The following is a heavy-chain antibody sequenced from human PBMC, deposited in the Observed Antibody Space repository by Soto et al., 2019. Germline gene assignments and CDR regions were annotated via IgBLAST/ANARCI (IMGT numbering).Heavy chain of an antibody. CDR2: IYPGDSDT. J-gene: IGHJ6*02. V-gene: IGHV5-51*01. CDR1: GYSFTSYW. Sequence: GESLKISCKGSGYSFTSYWIGWVRQMPGKGLEWMGIIYPGDSDTRYSPSFQGQVTISADKSISTAYLQWSSLKASDTAMYYCARHYSSSWYYYYYGMDVWGQGTTVTVSS. CDR3: ARHYSSSWYYYYYGMDV. D-gene: IGHD6-13*01.